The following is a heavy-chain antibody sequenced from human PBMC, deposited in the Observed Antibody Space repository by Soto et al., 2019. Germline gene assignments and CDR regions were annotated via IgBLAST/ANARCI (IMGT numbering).Heavy chain of an antibody. CDR3: AKQGDYGSGTQDYFDY. D-gene: IGHD3-10*01. Sequence: QVQLVESGGGVVQPGRSLRLSCAASGFSFSGYGMHWVRQAPGKGLEWVAVISYDGSNKYYADCVKGQFTISRDNSKNTMYAQMNSVRAEDTAVYYWAKQGDYGSGTQDYFDYWGQGTLVTVAS. V-gene: IGHV3-30*18. J-gene: IGHJ4*02. CDR1: GFSFSGYG. CDR2: ISYDGSNK.